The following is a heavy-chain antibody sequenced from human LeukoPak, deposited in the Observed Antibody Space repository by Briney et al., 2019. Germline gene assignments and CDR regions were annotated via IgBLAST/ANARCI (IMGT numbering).Heavy chain of an antibody. J-gene: IGHJ4*02. D-gene: IGHD5-24*01. CDR3: AAWTDRGYNF. CDR1: GFTFSGSW. CDR2: INPDGSQK. V-gene: IGHV3-7*01. Sequence: GKSLRLSCAASGFTFSGSWMNWVRQAPGKGMEWVANINPDGSQKRFVDSVMGRFTMSRDNAKNLLYLQMNSLRVEDTAVFYCAAWTDRGYNFWGQGTLVTVSS.